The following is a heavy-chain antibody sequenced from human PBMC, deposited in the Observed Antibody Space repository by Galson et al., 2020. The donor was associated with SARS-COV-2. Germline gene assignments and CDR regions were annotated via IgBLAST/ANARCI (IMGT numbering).Heavy chain of an antibody. Sequence: SQASETLSLTCAVSGESFNDHFWTWIRQSPERGLEWIGQINHRETTAYNPSLGSRVTLSVDMSKNQFSLKLKSVTAADTAVYYCARNTRRFGDLLLNWFDSGGQGTLVTVSS. V-gene: IGHV4-34*01. CDR3: ARNTRRFGDLLLNWFDS. CDR2: INHRETT. CDR1: GESFNDHF. D-gene: IGHD3-16*01. J-gene: IGHJ5*01.